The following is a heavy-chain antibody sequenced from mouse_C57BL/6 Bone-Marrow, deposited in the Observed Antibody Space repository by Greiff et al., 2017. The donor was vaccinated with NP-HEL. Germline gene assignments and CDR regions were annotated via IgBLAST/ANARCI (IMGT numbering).Heavy chain of an antibody. CDR2: IWGGGGT. CDR3: AKKGYYYRTSYAMDY. V-gene: IGHV2-9*01. D-gene: IGHD1-1*01. J-gene: IGHJ4*01. Sequence: VQLQQSGPGLVAPSQSLSISCTVSGFSLKSYGVDWVRQTPGKGLEWMGVIWGGGGTNYNSAHMSGLGISTDNSTSKVSLKMNSLQTHDTAMYSGAKKGYYYRTSYAMDYWGQGTSVTVSS. CDR1: GFSLKSYG.